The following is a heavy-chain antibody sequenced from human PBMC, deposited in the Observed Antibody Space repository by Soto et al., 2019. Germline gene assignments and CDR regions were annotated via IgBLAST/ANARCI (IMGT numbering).Heavy chain of an antibody. CDR2: IKQDGSEK. Sequence: EVQLVESGGGLVQPGGSLRLSCAASGFTFSSYWMSWVRQAPVKGLEWVANIKQDGSEKYYVDSVKGRFTISRDNAKNSLYLQMNSLRAEDTAVYYCASTWTYYYYGMDVWGQGTTVTVSS. CDR1: GFTFSSYW. J-gene: IGHJ6*02. CDR3: ASTWTYYYYGMDV. V-gene: IGHV3-7*05. D-gene: IGHD3-16*01.